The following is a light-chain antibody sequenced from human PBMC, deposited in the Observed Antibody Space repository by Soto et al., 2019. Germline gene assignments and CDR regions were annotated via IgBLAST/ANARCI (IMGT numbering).Light chain of an antibody. V-gene: IGKV1-5*03. Sequence: DIQMPQSPSTLSGSVGDRVTITCRASHTISSLLAWYQQKPGKAPKLLIYKASTLKSGVPSRFSGSGSGTEFTLTISSLQPDDFATYYCQHYNSYSEAFGQGTKVDI. CDR3: QHYNSYSEA. CDR2: KAS. CDR1: HTISSL. J-gene: IGKJ1*01.